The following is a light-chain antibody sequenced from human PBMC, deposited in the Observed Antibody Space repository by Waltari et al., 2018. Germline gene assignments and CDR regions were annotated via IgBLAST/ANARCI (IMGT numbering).Light chain of an antibody. CDR3: QESYATPRT. Sequence: IQMTQSPSSLSASVADRVTITCRASQDIKRYLNWYQQKPGEAPKVLIYGASALQSGVPSRFSGSGSGTDFTLTIRSLQPEDFATYYCQESYATPRTFGQGTKVEVK. V-gene: IGKV1-39*01. CDR1: QDIKRY. J-gene: IGKJ1*01. CDR2: GAS.